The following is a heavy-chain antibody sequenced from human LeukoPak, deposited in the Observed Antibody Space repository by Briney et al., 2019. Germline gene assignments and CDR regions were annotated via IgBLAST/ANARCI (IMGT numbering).Heavy chain of an antibody. D-gene: IGHD3-22*01. Sequence: GGSLRLSCAASGFTFSSYAMHWVRQAPGKGLEWVAVISYDGSNKYYADSVKGRFTISRDNSKNTLYLQMNSLRAEDTAVYYCAREERSGYYSSRRNWFDPWGQGTLVTVSS. J-gene: IGHJ5*02. V-gene: IGHV3-30-3*01. CDR3: AREERSGYYSSRRNWFDP. CDR1: GFTFSSYA. CDR2: ISYDGSNK.